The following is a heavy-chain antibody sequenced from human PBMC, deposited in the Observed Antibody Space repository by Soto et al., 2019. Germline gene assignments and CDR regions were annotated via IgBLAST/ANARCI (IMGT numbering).Heavy chain of an antibody. CDR3: ARVKYYDFWSGYPLRGYYYYMDV. Sequence: PGGSLRLSCAASGFTFSSYWMHWVRQAPGEGLVWVSRINSDGSSTSYADSVKGRFTISRDNAKNTLYLQMNSLRAEDTAVYYCARVKYYDFWSGYPLRGYYYYMDVWGKGTTVTVSS. CDR1: GFTFSSYW. V-gene: IGHV3-74*01. CDR2: INSDGSST. J-gene: IGHJ6*03. D-gene: IGHD3-3*01.